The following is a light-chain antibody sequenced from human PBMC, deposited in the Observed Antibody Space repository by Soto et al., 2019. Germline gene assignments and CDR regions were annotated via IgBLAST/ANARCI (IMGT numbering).Light chain of an antibody. CDR1: SSNIVAGYD. CDR3: QSYDSSLSGSVV. CDR2: GNS. V-gene: IGLV1-40*01. Sequence: QSVLTQPPSVSGAPGQRVTISCTGSSSNIVAGYDVHWYQQLPGTAPKLLIYGNSNRPSGVPDRFSGSKSGTSASMAITGLQAEDEADYYCQSYDSSLSGSVVFGGVTKVTVL. J-gene: IGLJ2*01.